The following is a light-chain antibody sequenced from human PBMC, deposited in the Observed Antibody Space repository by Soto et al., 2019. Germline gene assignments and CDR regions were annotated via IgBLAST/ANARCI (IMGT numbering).Light chain of an antibody. Sequence: EIVLTQSPATLSLSPGERATLSCRASQSVRNNYLAWYQQRPGQAPRLLIYAASSRATGIPDRFSGSGSGTGFTLTISRLEPEDFAVYYCQQYGTSPRTFGQGTKGDIK. V-gene: IGKV3-20*01. CDR2: AAS. CDR1: QSVRNNY. J-gene: IGKJ1*01. CDR3: QQYGTSPRT.